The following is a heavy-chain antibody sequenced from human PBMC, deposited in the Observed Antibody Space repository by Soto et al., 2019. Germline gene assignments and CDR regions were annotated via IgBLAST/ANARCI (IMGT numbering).Heavy chain of an antibody. V-gene: IGHV1-18*01. CDR2: ISAYNGNT. J-gene: IGHJ5*02. Sequence: QVPLVQSGAEVKKPGASVKVSCKASGYTFTSYGISWVRQAPGQGLEWMGWISAYNGNTNYAQKLQGRVTMTTDTSTSTAYMELRSLRSDDTAVYYCARVHSITISLEGGENWFDPWGQGTLVTVSS. CDR3: ARVHSITISLEGGENWFDP. CDR1: GYTFTSYG. D-gene: IGHD3-3*01.